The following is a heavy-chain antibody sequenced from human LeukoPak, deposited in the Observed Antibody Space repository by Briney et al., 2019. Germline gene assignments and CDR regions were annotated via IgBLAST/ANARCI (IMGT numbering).Heavy chain of an antibody. CDR1: GFTFSSSA. CDR3: AKDGHWTFDY. Sequence: GGSLRPSCAASGFTFSSSAMHWVRQAPGKGLAWVAFIGHEGSNKYYADSVKGRFTISRDDSKSTLYLQMNSLRAEDTAVYYCAKDGHWTFDYWGQGTLVTVSS. D-gene: IGHD1-1*01. V-gene: IGHV3-30*02. J-gene: IGHJ4*02. CDR2: IGHEGSNK.